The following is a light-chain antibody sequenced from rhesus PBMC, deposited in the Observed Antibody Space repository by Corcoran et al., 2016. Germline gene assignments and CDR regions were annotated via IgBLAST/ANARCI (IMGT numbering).Light chain of an antibody. V-gene: IGKV3-53*02. Sequence: QVILTQSPATLSLSPGERATLSCRASHSVSSSFAWYQQKPGPAPRLLIYVASSRATGIPDRFRCRGSWKEFTLTISSLEPEDFAVYYCQKYSSSPWTFGQGTKVEIK. CDR1: HSVSSS. J-gene: IGKJ1*01. CDR2: VAS. CDR3: QKYSSSPWT.